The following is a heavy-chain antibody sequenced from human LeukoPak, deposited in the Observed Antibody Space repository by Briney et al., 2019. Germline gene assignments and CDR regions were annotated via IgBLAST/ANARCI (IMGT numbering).Heavy chain of an antibody. CDR2: ISGSGGST. J-gene: IGHJ3*02. CDR3: SRANCSGGSCYRLWAFDI. CDR1: GFTFSSYA. Sequence: GGSLRLSCAASGFTFSSYAMNWVRQAPGKGLEWVSLISGSGGSTYYADSVKGRFTISRDNSKNTLYLQMNSLRAEDTAVYYCSRANCSGGSCYRLWAFDIWGQGTMVTVSS. D-gene: IGHD2-15*01. V-gene: IGHV3-23*01.